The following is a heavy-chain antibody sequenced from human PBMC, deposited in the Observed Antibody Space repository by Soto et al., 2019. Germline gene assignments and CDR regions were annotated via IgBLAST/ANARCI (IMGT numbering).Heavy chain of an antibody. CDR3: AREPLKYDFWSGYYGY. CDR2: INAGTGIA. V-gene: IGHV1-3*01. J-gene: IGHJ4*02. Sequence: GASVKVSCKASGYSFTTYAMHWVRQAPGQRLEWMGWINAGTGIAKYSQKFQDRVSISRDTSANTAYMELSSLRAEDTAVYYCAREPLKYDFWSGYYGYWGQETLVTVSS. D-gene: IGHD3-3*01. CDR1: GYSFTTYA.